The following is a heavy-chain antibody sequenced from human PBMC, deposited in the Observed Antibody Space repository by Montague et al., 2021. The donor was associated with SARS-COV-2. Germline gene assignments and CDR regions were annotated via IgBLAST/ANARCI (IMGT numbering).Heavy chain of an antibody. CDR2: ASYRGST. D-gene: IGHD3-10*01. V-gene: IGHV4-59*01. J-gene: IGHJ4*02. CDR1: GGSMSSYH. Sequence: SETLSLTCSVSGGSMSSYHWVWIRQPPGKGLEWIGDASYRGSTNYNLSLKSRVAISLDTSKNRFSLRVTSVTAADTAVYYCARDVRYYYDQWGQGILVTVSS. CDR3: ARDVRYYYDQ.